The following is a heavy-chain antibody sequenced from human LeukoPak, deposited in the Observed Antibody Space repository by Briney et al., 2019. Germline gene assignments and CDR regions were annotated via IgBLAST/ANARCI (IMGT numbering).Heavy chain of an antibody. V-gene: IGHV3-66*02. CDR1: GFTVSSNY. Sequence: GGSLRPSCAASGFTVSSNYMSWVRQAPGKGLEWVSVIYSGGSTYYADSVKGRFTISRDNSKNTLYLQMNSLRAEDTAVYYCARGRWWLRAIDYWGQGTLVTVSS. D-gene: IGHD5-12*01. CDR2: IYSGGST. CDR3: ARGRWWLRAIDY. J-gene: IGHJ4*02.